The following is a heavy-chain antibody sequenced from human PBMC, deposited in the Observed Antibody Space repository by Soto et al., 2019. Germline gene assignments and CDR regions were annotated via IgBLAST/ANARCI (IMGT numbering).Heavy chain of an antibody. CDR1: GGSISGDNY. Sequence: SETLSLTCTVSGGSISGDNYCRWIRQPPGKGLEWIGCIYYSGSPYYNPSLKSRLTISVDTTENQFSLQLKSMTAADTAVYYCAKLSCTSSTCYFPGWFDPWGQGTLVTVSS. J-gene: IGHJ5*02. CDR2: IYYSGSP. CDR3: AKLSCTSSTCYFPGWFDP. D-gene: IGHD2-2*01. V-gene: IGHV4-30-4*01.